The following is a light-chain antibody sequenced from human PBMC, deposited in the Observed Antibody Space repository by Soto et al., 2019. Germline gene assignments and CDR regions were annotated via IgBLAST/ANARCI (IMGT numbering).Light chain of an antibody. CDR3: QQYGSSPRIT. CDR2: GAS. J-gene: IGKJ5*01. Sequence: ELVLTQSPGTLSLSPGERANLSCRASQSVSSSYLAWYQQKPGQAPRLLIYGASSRATGIPDRFSGSGSGTDFTLTISRLEPEDFAVYYCQQYGSSPRITFGQGTRLEN. CDR1: QSVSSSY. V-gene: IGKV3-20*01.